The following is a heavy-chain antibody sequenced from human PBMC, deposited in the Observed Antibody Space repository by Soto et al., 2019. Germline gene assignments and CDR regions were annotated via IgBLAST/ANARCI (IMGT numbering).Heavy chain of an antibody. CDR2: IYSGGST. CDR1: GFTVSSNY. Sequence: EVQLVESGGGLVQPGGSLRLSCAASGFTVSSNYMSWVRQAPGKGLEWVSVIYSGGSTYYADSVKGRFTISRDNSKNTLYLQMNSLRAEDTAVYYCASPYDSSGSDAFDIWGQGTMVTVSS. J-gene: IGHJ3*02. CDR3: ASPYDSSGSDAFDI. D-gene: IGHD3-22*01. V-gene: IGHV3-66*01.